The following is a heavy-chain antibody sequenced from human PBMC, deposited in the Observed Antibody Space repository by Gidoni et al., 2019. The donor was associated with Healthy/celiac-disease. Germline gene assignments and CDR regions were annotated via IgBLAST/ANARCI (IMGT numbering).Heavy chain of an antibody. V-gene: IGHV3-33*01. D-gene: IGHD3-3*01. CDR1: GFTFSSYG. CDR2: IWYDGSNK. J-gene: IGHJ6*02. CDR3: ARARHVLRFLEWLYYYGMDV. Sequence: QVQLVESGGGVVQHGRSLRLSCAASGFTFSSYGMHGVRQAPGKGLEWVAVIWYDGSNKYYADSVKGRFTIARDNSKNTLYLQMNSLRAEDTAVYYCARARHVLRFLEWLYYYGMDVWGQGTTVTVSS.